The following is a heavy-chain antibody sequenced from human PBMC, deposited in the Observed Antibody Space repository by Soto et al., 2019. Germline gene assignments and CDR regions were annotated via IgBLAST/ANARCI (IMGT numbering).Heavy chain of an antibody. Sequence: EVQLVESGGGLVRPGGSLRLSCAASGFAFRAFSMSWVRQAPGKGLEWVSSISSGGNYINYADAVEGRFTISRDNTKNSLYLQMSSLRTEDTAVYFCARDPSFSQWELPGGDHFDSWGQGSLVTVSS. D-gene: IGHD1-26*01. CDR1: GFAFRAFS. J-gene: IGHJ4*02. CDR3: ARDPSFSQWELPGGDHFDS. V-gene: IGHV3-21*02. CDR2: ISSGGNYI.